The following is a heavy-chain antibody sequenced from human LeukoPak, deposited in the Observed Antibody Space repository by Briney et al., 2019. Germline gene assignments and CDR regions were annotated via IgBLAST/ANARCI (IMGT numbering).Heavy chain of an antibody. J-gene: IGHJ4*02. V-gene: IGHV3-30*18. CDR1: GIIFSTYG. Sequence: GGSLRLSCAASGIIFSTYGMHWVRQAPGKGLEWVALISYDGSNKYYGDSVKGRFTISRDNSKNTLYLQMDSLRAEDTAVYYCAKGKYSGSGSYSGFDYWGQGTLVTVSS. CDR3: AKGKYSGSGSYSGFDY. D-gene: IGHD3-10*01. CDR2: ISYDGSNK.